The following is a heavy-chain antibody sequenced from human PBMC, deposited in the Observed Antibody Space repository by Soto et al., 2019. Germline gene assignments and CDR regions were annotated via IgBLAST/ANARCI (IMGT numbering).Heavy chain of an antibody. J-gene: IGHJ4*02. CDR3: ARDMDYYDSSGYQDY. Sequence: PGGSLRLSCAASGFTFRNYYMNWVRQAPGKGLEWVAKIKSDGTEKYYVDSVKGRFTIPRDNAENSVYLQMNSLRAEDTAVYYCARDMDYYDSSGYQDYWGQGTLVTVSS. CDR2: IKSDGTEK. CDR1: GFTFRNYY. V-gene: IGHV3-7*01. D-gene: IGHD3-22*01.